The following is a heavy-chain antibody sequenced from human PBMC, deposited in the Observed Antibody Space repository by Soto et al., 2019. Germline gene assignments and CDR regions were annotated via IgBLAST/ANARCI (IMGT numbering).Heavy chain of an antibody. CDR2: IYYSGST. J-gene: IGHJ5*02. CDR3: ARHLSFTGTTYWFDP. V-gene: IGHV4-39*01. Sequence: PPGKGLEWIGSIYYSGSTYYNPSLKSRVTISVDTSKNQFSLKLSSVTAADTAVYYCARHLSFTGTTYWFDPWGQGTLVTVSS. D-gene: IGHD1-7*01.